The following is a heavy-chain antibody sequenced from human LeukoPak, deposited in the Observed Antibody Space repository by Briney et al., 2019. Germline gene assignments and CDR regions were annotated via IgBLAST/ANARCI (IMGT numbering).Heavy chain of an antibody. CDR3: AKDGGSGNRQQLGY. D-gene: IGHD6-13*01. J-gene: IGHJ4*02. Sequence: PGGSLRLSCAASGFTFSSYTMSWVRPAPGKGLEWVSSIGSGGTTYYADSVKGRFTISRDNSKNTLYLQMTSLRAEDTAVYYCAKDGGSGNRQQLGYWGQGSLVTVSS. V-gene: IGHV3-23*01. CDR2: IGSGGTT. CDR1: GFTFSSYT.